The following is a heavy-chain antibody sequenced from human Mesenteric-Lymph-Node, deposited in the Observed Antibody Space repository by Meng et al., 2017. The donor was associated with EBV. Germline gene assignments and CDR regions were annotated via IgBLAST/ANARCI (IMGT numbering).Heavy chain of an antibody. V-gene: IGHV3-30-3*01. D-gene: IGHD6-19*01. CDR3: AREKNSGWYQIGY. CDR2: IWYDGSNK. CDR1: GFSFSAYA. Sequence: VLLVESGGGGVQPGRSLRLSCAASGFSFSAYAMHWVRQAPGKGLEWVAVIWYDGSNKYYADSVKGRFTISRDSSKNTLYLQMNSLRAEDTAMYYCAREKNSGWYQIGYWGQGTLVTVSS. J-gene: IGHJ4*02.